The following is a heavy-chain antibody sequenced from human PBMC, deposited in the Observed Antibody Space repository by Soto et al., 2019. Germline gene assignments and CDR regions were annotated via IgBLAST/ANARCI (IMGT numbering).Heavy chain of an antibody. CDR3: ARDFWTDYNWFDP. J-gene: IGHJ5*02. Sequence: ASVKVSCKASGGTFRSYAISWVRQAPGQGLEWMGIINPSGGSTSYAQKFQGRVTMTRDTSTSTVYMELSSLRSEDTAVYYCARDFWTDYNWFDPWGQGTLVTVSS. CDR2: INPSGGST. D-gene: IGHD3-3*01. V-gene: IGHV1-46*01. CDR1: GGTFRSYA.